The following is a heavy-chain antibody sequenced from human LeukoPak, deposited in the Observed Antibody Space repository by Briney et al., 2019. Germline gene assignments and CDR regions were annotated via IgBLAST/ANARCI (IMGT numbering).Heavy chain of an antibody. CDR1: GFTFSDHY. CDR3: ARLIRALDSSGYDY. Sequence: PGGSLRLSCAASGFTFSDHYMSWIRQPPGKGLEWIGSIYYSGSTYYNPSLKSRVTISVDTSKNQFSLKLSSVAAADTAVYYCARLIRALDSSGYDYWGQGTLVTVSS. J-gene: IGHJ4*02. CDR2: IYYSGST. V-gene: IGHV4-39*01. D-gene: IGHD3-22*01.